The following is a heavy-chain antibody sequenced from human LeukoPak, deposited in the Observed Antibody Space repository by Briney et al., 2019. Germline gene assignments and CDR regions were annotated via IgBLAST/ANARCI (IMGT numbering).Heavy chain of an antibody. CDR3: ARDLGPSGYDAFDI. CDR2: ISYDGSNK. Sequence: GGSLRLSCAASGFTFSSYAMHWVRQAPGKGLEWVAVISYDGSNKYYAESVKGRFTISRDNSKNTLYLQMNSLRAEDTAVYYCARDLGPSGYDAFDIWGQGTMVSVSS. CDR1: GFTFSSYA. J-gene: IGHJ3*02. V-gene: IGHV3-30*04. D-gene: IGHD3-3*01.